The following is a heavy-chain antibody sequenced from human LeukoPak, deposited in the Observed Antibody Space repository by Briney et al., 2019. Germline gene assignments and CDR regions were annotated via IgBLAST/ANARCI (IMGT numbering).Heavy chain of an antibody. CDR2: MNPNSGNT. V-gene: IGHV1-8*01. D-gene: IGHD4-17*01. Sequence: GASVKVSCKASGYTFTSYDINWVRQGPGQGLEWMGWMNPNSGNTGYAQKFQGRVTMTRNTSISTAYMELSSLRSDDTAVYYCAKTTVTSEEYFYYYMDVWGKGTTVTVSS. J-gene: IGHJ6*03. CDR3: AKTTVTSEEYFYYYMDV. CDR1: GYTFTSYD.